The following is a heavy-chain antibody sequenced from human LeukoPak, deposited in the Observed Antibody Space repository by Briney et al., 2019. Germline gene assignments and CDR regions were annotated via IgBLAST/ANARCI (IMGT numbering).Heavy chain of an antibody. Sequence: GGSLRLSCAASGFTFSSYSMNWVRQAPGKGLEWVSSISSSSSYIYYADSVKGRFTISRDNAKNSLYLQMNSLRAEDTAVYYCAGFMQPGDIVVVPAALDYWGQGTLVTVSS. V-gene: IGHV3-21*01. J-gene: IGHJ4*02. D-gene: IGHD2-2*01. CDR3: AGFMQPGDIVVVPAALDY. CDR2: ISSSSSYI. CDR1: GFTFSSYS.